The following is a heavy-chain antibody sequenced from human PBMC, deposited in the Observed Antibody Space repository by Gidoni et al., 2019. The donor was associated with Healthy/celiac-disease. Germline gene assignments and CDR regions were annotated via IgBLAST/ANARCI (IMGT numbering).Heavy chain of an antibody. J-gene: IGHJ5*02. CDR1: VHTLTDLS. D-gene: IGHD3-3*01. V-gene: IGHV1-24*01. Sequence: QVQLVQSGPEVKKPGASVKVSCKVSVHTLTDLSMHWVGQAPGKGLEWMGGFDPEEGETIYAQKFQGRVTMTEDTSTDTAYMELSSLRSEDTAVYYCATYPQVTIFGVVNWFDPWGQGTMVTVSS. CDR3: ATYPQVTIFGVVNWFDP. CDR2: FDPEEGET.